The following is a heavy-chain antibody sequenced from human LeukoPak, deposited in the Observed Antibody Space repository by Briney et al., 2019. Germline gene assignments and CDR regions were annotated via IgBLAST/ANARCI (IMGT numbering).Heavy chain of an antibody. CDR3: ARHRVTMVRSPNDY. V-gene: IGHV4-39*01. CDR1: GGSISSSSYY. J-gene: IGHJ4*02. CDR2: IYYSGST. Sequence: SETLSLTCTVSGGSISSSSYYWGWIRQPPGKVLEWIGSIYYSGSTYYNPSLKSRVTISVDTSKNQFSLKLSSVTAADTAVYYCARHRVTMVRSPNDYWGQGTLVTVSS. D-gene: IGHD3-10*01.